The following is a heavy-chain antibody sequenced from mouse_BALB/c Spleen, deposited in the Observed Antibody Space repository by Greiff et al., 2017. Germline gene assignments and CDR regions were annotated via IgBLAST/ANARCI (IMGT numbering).Heavy chain of an antibody. V-gene: IGHV1S81*02. CDR3: TRGGYGGGFDY. CDR2: INPSNGGT. Sequence: QVQLQQSGAELVKPGASVKLSCKASGYTFTSYYMYWVKQRPGQGLEWIGEINPSNGGTNFNEKFKSKATLTVDKSSSTAYMQLSSLTSEDSAVYYCTRGGYGGGFDYWGQGTTLTVSS. D-gene: IGHD2-2*01. CDR1: GYTFTSYY. J-gene: IGHJ2*01.